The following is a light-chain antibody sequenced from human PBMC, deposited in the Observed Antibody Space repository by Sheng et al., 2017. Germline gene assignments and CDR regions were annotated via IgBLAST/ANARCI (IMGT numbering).Light chain of an antibody. CDR3: LQDYNYPRT. Sequence: AIQMTQSPSSLSASVGDRVTITCRASQAIRNDLGWYQQRPGKAPKLLIYAASHLEDGVPSRFSSGSGSDFTLTITSLQPEDFATYFCLQDYNYPRTFGQGTKVEVK. V-gene: IGKV1-6*01. CDR2: AAS. J-gene: IGKJ1*01. CDR1: QAIRND.